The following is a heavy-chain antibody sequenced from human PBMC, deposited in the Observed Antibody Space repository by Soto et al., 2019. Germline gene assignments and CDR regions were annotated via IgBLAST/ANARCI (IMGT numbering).Heavy chain of an antibody. CDR3: AKRMRMAADAPTDNYAIDV. V-gene: IGHV5-10-1*01. J-gene: IGHJ6*02. CDR2: IDPGDCYT. D-gene: IGHD6-13*01. CDR1: GYTFTSYW. Sequence: GESLKISCKGSGYTFTSYWINWVRQMPGKGLEWMGKIDPGDCYTNYSPSFQGPVTISDDKSVGTAYLQCSSLTASDTARYFCAKRMRMAADAPTDNYAIDVWGQGTTVTVSS.